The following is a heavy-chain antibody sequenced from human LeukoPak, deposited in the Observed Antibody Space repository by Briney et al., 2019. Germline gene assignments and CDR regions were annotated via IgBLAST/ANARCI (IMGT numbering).Heavy chain of an antibody. CDR2: ISHSGSP. CDR3: AREALSVAGREYYFDI. J-gene: IGHJ4*02. D-gene: IGHD6-19*01. Sequence: SETLSLTCAVSGASINNNNWWSWVRQPPGKGLEWIGEISHSGSPNYNPSLKSRVTISLDKFRDQFSLNLGSLTAADTAVYYCAREALSVAGREYYFDIWGQGIPVTVSS. CDR1: GASINNNNW. V-gene: IGHV4-4*02.